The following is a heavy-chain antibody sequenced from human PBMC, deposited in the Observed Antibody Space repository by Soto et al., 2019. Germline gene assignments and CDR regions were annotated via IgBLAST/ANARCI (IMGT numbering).Heavy chain of an antibody. CDR2: ISYDGSNK. D-gene: IGHD4-4*01. Sequence: ESGGSVVQPGRSLRLSCAASGFTFSSYAMHWVRQAPGKGLEWVAVISYDGSNKYYADSVKGRFTISRDNSKNTLYLQMNSLRAEDTAVYYCARPLWRDDYNWGYFDLWGRGTLVTVSS. CDR3: ARPLWRDDYNWGYFDL. CDR1: GFTFSSYA. J-gene: IGHJ2*01. V-gene: IGHV3-30-3*01.